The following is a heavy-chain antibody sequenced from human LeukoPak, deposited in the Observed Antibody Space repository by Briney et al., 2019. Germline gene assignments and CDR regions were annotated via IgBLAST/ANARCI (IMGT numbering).Heavy chain of an antibody. CDR3: ARATLGYSSGWYDN. J-gene: IGHJ5*02. V-gene: IGHV3-74*01. D-gene: IGHD6-19*01. Sequence: GGSLRLSCAASGFTFSSYWMHWVRQAPGKGLVWVSRIKSDGSSTTYADSVKGRFTISRDNAKNTLYPQMNSLRAEDTAVYYCARATLGYSSGWYDNWGQGTLVTVSS. CDR2: IKSDGSST. CDR1: GFTFSSYW.